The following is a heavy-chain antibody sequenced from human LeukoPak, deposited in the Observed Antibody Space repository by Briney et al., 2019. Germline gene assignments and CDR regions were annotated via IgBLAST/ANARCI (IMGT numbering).Heavy chain of an antibody. CDR2: TYYRSKWNN. J-gene: IGHJ3*01. Sequence: SQTLSLTCAISGDSVSTNSVAWNWIRQSPSRGLEWLGRTYYRSKWNNDYAVSVRSRIAINPDTSKNQFSPQLNSVTPDDTALYFCARGRYSGFDLWGQGTMVTVSS. V-gene: IGHV6-1*01. CDR3: ARGRYSGFDL. CDR1: GDSVSTNSVA. D-gene: IGHD2-15*01.